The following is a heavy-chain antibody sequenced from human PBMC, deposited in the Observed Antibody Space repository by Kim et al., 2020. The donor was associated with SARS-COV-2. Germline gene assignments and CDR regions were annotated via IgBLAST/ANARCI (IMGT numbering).Heavy chain of an antibody. D-gene: IGHD3-10*01. J-gene: IGHJ3*02. Sequence: SETLSLTCSVSGGSISRTPYYWGWIRQPPGKGPEWLGSVHYSGSSSYNPSLKSRVTISVDTSKNQFSLNVTSVTAADTATYYCTRLIGILFYASGSFPHDVFDIWGQGTMVTVSS. CDR3: TRLIGILFYASGSFPHDVFDI. CDR2: VHYSGSS. V-gene: IGHV4-39*01. CDR1: GGSISRTPYY.